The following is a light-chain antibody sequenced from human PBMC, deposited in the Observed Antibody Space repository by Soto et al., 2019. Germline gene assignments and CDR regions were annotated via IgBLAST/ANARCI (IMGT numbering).Light chain of an antibody. J-gene: IGKJ4*01. Sequence: DIQMTQSPSSLSASVGDRVTITCQASQDISNYLNWYQQKPGKAPNLLIYTTSTLKNGVPSRFSGSGSGTEFTLTISALRPEDFASYFCQQAHSTPVTFGGGTKLEI. CDR2: TTS. CDR1: QDISNY. CDR3: QQAHSTPVT. V-gene: IGKV1-39*01.